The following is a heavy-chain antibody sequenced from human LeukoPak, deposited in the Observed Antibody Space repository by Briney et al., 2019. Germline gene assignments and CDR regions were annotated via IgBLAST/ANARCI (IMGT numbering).Heavy chain of an antibody. Sequence: SVKVSCKASGGTFSSYAISWVRQAPGQGLEWMGRIIPILGIANYAQKFQGRVTITADKSTSTAYMELSSLRSEDTAVYYCARDRRDYGGVEPPDYWGQGTLVTVSS. V-gene: IGHV1-69*04. J-gene: IGHJ4*02. D-gene: IGHD4-23*01. CDR3: ARDRRDYGGVEPPDY. CDR2: IIPILGIA. CDR1: GGTFSSYA.